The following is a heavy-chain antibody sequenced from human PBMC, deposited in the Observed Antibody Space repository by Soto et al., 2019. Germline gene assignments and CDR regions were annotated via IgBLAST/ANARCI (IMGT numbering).Heavy chain of an antibody. CDR1: GFSMSTYY. CDR3: ARYQSGAADF. CDR2: ISATGTT. V-gene: IGHV4-4*07. D-gene: IGHD7-27*01. Sequence: PSETLSLTCTVSGFSMSTYYRNWVRQSAEKGLEWIGRISATGTTTYIPSLKSRITLSVDTSKNEFSLNLKFVTAADTAVYFCARYQSGAADFWGQGTMVTVSS. J-gene: IGHJ3*01.